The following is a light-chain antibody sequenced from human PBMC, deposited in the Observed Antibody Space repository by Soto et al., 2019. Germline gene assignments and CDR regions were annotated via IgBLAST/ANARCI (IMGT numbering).Light chain of an antibody. CDR3: QQLYTYPLT. Sequence: IQLTQSPSSLSASVGDRVTITCRASQGIDSYLAWYQQRPGKVPQLLIYETSILQSGVSSRFSGSGSGTEFTLTITSLQPEDFAAYYCQQLYTYPLTFGGGTKVDI. CDR2: ETS. J-gene: IGKJ4*01. CDR1: QGIDSY. V-gene: IGKV1-9*01.